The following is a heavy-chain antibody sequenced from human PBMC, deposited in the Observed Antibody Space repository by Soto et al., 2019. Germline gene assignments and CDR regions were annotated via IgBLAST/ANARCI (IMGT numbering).Heavy chain of an antibody. J-gene: IGHJ5*02. CDR3: ARHVWTWCYYDSSGYYH. D-gene: IGHD3-22*01. V-gene: IGHV4-39*01. CDR2: IYYSGST. Sequence: SETLSLTCTVSGGSFSSSSYYWGWIRQPPGKGLEWIGSIYYSGSTYYNPSLKSRVTISVDTSKNQFSLKLSSVTAADTAVYYCARHVWTWCYYDSSGYYHWGQGTLVTVSS. CDR1: GGSFSSSSYY.